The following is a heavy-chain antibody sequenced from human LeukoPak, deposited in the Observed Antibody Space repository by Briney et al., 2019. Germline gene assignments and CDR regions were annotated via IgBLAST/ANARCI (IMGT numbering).Heavy chain of an antibody. CDR3: ARQYSDILTGYHRGELYWYFDL. J-gene: IGHJ2*01. CDR2: INHSGST. Sequence: SETLSLTCAVYGGSFSGYYWSWIRQPPGKGLEWIGEINHSGSTNYNPSLKSRVTISVDTSKNQFSLKLSSVTAADTAVYYRARQYSDILTGYHRGELYWYFDLWGRGTLVTVSS. D-gene: IGHD3-9*01. V-gene: IGHV4-34*01. CDR1: GGSFSGYY.